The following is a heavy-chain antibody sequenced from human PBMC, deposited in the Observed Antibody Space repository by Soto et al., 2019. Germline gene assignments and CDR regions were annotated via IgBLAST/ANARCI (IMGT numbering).Heavy chain of an antibody. D-gene: IGHD3-3*01. CDR3: ARVYYDFWSGYGP. Sequence: GASVKVSCKASGGTFSSYTISWVRQAPGQGLEWMGRIIPILGIANYAQKFQGRVTMTTDKSTSTAYMELRSLRSDDTAVYYCARVYYDFWSGYGPWGQGTLVTVSS. CDR2: IIPILGIA. J-gene: IGHJ4*02. V-gene: IGHV1-69*02. CDR1: GGTFSSYT.